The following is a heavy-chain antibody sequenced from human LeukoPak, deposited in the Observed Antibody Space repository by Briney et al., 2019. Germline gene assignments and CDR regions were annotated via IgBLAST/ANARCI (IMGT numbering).Heavy chain of an antibody. CDR3: TREYYDILGVRYGMDV. CDR1: GGSISSYY. V-gene: IGHV4-59*01. CDR2: IYYSGST. J-gene: IGHJ6*02. D-gene: IGHD3-9*01. Sequence: SETLSLTCTVSGGSISSYYWSWIRQPPGKGLEWIGYIYYSGSTNYNPSLKSRVTMSVDTSKNQFSLKLSSVTAADTAVYYCTREYYDILGVRYGMDVWGQGTTVTVSS.